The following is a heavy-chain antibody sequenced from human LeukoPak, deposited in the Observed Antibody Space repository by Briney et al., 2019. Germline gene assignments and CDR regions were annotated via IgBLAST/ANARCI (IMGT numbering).Heavy chain of an antibody. J-gene: IGHJ6*03. CDR3: AREQWELPYYYYMDV. Sequence: ASVKVSFMASGYTFTSYGISWVRQAPGRGLEWMGWISAYNGNTNYAQKIQGRVTMTTDTSTSTAYMELRSLRSDDTAVYYCAREQWELPYYYYMDVWGKGTTVTVSS. CDR1: GYTFTSYG. D-gene: IGHD1-26*01. CDR2: ISAYNGNT. V-gene: IGHV1-18*01.